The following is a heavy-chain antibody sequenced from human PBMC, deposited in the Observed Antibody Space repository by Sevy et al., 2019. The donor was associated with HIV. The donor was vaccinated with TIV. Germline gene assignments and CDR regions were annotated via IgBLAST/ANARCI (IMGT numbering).Heavy chain of an antibody. CDR2: ISGHGGST. CDR3: AGGFWSGFDY. Sequence: GGYLRLSCAASGFIFNSYAMSWVRQAPGKGLEWISTISGHGGSTYYADSVKGRFTISRDNFRKIVDLQMDNLRADDTAIYYCAGGFWSGFDYWGQGTLVTVSS. V-gene: IGHV3-23*01. D-gene: IGHD3-3*01. CDR1: GFIFNSYA. J-gene: IGHJ4*02.